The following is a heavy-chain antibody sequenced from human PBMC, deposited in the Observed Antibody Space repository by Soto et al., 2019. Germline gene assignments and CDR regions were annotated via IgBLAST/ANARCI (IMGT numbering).Heavy chain of an antibody. V-gene: IGHV5-10-1*03. CDR2: IDPSDSYT. D-gene: IGHD5-12*01. Sequence: EVQLVQSGPEVKKSGESLRISCKASGYSFTTYWISWVRQMPGKGLEWMGRIDPSDSYTKYSPSFQGHVTISVDKSINTAYLQWSSLKASDTAMYYCARPYSISVENWFDPWGQGTLVTVSS. CDR3: ARPYSISVENWFDP. CDR1: GYSFTTYW. J-gene: IGHJ5*02.